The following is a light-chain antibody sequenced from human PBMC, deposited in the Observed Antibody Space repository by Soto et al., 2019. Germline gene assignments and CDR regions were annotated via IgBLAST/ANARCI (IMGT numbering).Light chain of an antibody. V-gene: IGKV1-12*01. Sequence: DIQMTQSPSSVSASVGDRVTITCRASQGISSWLAWYQQKPGKAPKLLIYAAASWQSGVQSRFSGSGSGTELTITKSGLETEDFATYGCPQANSFPRGFGGGSKMDI. CDR3: PQANSFPRG. J-gene: IGKJ4*01. CDR1: QGISSW. CDR2: AAA.